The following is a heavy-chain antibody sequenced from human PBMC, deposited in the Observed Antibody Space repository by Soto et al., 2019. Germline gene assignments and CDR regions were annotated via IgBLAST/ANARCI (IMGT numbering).Heavy chain of an antibody. D-gene: IGHD5-18*01. CDR3: ARGSLMGYSYGYDAFDI. Sequence: SVKVSCKASGGTFSSYAISWVRQAPGQGLEWMGGIIPIFGTANYAQKFQGRVTITADESTSTAYMELSSLRSEDTAVYYCARGSLMGYSYGYDAFDIWGQGTMVTVSS. CDR1: GGTFSSYA. V-gene: IGHV1-69*13. CDR2: IIPIFGTA. J-gene: IGHJ3*02.